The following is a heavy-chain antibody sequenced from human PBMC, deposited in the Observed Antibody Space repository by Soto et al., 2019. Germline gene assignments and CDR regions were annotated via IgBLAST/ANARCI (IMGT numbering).Heavy chain of an antibody. CDR2: ISGSGGST. D-gene: IGHD6-13*01. J-gene: IGHJ4*02. CDR3: AKGSEGSSPYIYYLDY. V-gene: IGHV3-23*01. CDR1: GFTFSSYA. Sequence: PGWSLRLSCAASGFTFSSYAMSWVRQAPGKGLEWVSAISGSGGSTYYADSVKGRFTISRDNSKNTLYLQMNSLRAEDTPVYYCAKGSEGSSPYIYYLDYWGQGTLVPVS.